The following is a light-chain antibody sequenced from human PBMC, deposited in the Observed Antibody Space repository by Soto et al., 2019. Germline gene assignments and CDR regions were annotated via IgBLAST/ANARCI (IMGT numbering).Light chain of an antibody. CDR1: QGINSW. CDR3: QQADSFPFT. J-gene: IGKJ3*01. V-gene: IGKV1-12*01. Sequence: DIQMTQSPSSVSASVGDRVTITCRASQGINSWLAWYQQKPGKAPNLLIYTASTLQSGVPSRVSGSGSGTDFTLTISSLQPEDSATYYCQQADSFPFTFGPGTTVII. CDR2: TAS.